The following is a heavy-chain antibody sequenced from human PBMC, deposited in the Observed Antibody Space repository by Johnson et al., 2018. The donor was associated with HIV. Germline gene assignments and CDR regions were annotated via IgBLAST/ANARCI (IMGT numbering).Heavy chain of an antibody. J-gene: IGHJ3*02. D-gene: IGHD3-10*02. V-gene: IGHV3-13*01. Sequence: MLLVESGGSVVRPGGSLRLSCAASGFTSSYYDMHWVRQGPGKGLQWVSGIGITGDTYYAGSVKGRFTISRDHAKNTLYLQMNSLRAEDTAVYYCARLCSGCADAFDMWGQGTMVTVS. CDR2: IGITGDT. CDR3: ARLCSGCADAFDM. CDR1: GFTSSYYD.